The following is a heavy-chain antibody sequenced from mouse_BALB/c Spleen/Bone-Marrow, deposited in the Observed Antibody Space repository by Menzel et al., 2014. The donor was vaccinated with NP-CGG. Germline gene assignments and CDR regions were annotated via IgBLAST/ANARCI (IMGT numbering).Heavy chain of an antibody. CDR2: IDPANGNT. CDR3: AMYYYGSSIFPC. D-gene: IGHD1-1*01. V-gene: IGHV14-3*02. CDR1: GFNIKDTY. Sequence: EEQLQQSGAELVKPGASVKLSCTASGFNIKDTYMHWVKQRPEQGLEWIGRIDPANGNTKYDPKFQGKATITADTSSNTAYLQLSSLTSEDTAVYYCAMYYYGSSIFPCWGRATLVPVTA. J-gene: IGHJ3*01.